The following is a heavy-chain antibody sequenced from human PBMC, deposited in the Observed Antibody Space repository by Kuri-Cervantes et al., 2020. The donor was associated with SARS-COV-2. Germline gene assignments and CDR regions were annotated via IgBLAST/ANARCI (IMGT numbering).Heavy chain of an antibody. Sequence: LSLTCAASGFTFSSYSMNWVRQAPGKGLEWVSSISSSSSYIYYADSVKGRFTISRDNAKNSLYLQMNSLRAEDTAVYYCARDLGGPRFGGMDVWGQGTTVTVSS. CDR2: ISSSSSYI. J-gene: IGHJ6*02. D-gene: IGHD3-16*01. CDR3: ARDLGGPRFGGMDV. V-gene: IGHV3-21*01. CDR1: GFTFSSYS.